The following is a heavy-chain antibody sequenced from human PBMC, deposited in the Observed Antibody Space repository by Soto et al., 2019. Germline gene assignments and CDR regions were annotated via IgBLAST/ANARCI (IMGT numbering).Heavy chain of an antibody. Sequence: GASVKVSCKASGYIFTNYGISWVRQAPGQGLEWMGWISAYNGNTNYAQKLQGRVTMTTDTSTSTAYMELRSLRSDDRAVYSRARDHSGPSYGYNWLDPWGKGTLVTVCS. D-gene: IGHD5-18*01. CDR3: ARDHSGPSYGYNWLDP. CDR2: ISAYNGNT. V-gene: IGHV1-18*01. CDR1: GYIFTNYG. J-gene: IGHJ5*02.